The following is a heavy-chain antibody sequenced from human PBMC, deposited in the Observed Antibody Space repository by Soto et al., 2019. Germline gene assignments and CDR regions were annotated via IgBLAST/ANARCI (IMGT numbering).Heavy chain of an antibody. V-gene: IGHV4-30-2*01. J-gene: IGHJ5*02. D-gene: IGHD2-21*02. CDR2: IYHSGST. CDR3: ARARDPNWFDP. Sequence: SETLSLTCAVSGGSISSGGYSWSWIRQPPGKGLEWIGYIYHSGSTYYNPSLKSRVTISVDRSKNQFSLKLSSVTAADTAVYYCARARDPNWFDPWGQGTLVTV. CDR1: GGSISSGGYS.